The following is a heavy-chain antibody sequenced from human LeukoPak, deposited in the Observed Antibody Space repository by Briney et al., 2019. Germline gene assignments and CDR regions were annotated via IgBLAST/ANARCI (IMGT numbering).Heavy chain of an antibody. CDR2: INHSGST. CDR1: GGSFSGYY. Sequence: PSETLSLTCAVYGGSFSGYYWSWIRQPPGKGLEWIGEINHSGSTNYNPSLKSRVTISVDTSKNQFSLKLSSVTAADTAVYYCARGTNVGAQDANHLDYWGQGTLVTVSS. CDR3: ARGTNVGAQDANHLDY. V-gene: IGHV4-34*01. D-gene: IGHD1-14*01. J-gene: IGHJ4*02.